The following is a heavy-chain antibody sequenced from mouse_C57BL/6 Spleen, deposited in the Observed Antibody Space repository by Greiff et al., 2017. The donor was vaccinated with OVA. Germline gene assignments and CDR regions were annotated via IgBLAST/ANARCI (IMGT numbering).Heavy chain of an antibody. CDR3: ARSPLYDGYYYYAMDY. Sequence: EVQRVESGPGLAKPSQTLSLTCSVTGYSITSDYWNWIRKFPGNKLEYMGYISYSGSTYYNPSLKSRISITRDTSKNQYYLQLNSVTTEDTATYYCARSPLYDGYYYYAMDYWGQGTSVTVSS. D-gene: IGHD2-3*01. CDR2: ISYSGST. CDR1: GYSITSDY. V-gene: IGHV3-8*01. J-gene: IGHJ4*01.